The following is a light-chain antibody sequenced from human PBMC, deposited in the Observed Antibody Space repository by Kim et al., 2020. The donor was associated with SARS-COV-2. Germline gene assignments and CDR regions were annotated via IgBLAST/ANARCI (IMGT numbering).Light chain of an antibody. V-gene: IGKV3-11*01. CDR2: DAS. J-gene: IGKJ4*01. CDR1: QSVSSY. Sequence: APGERATLSCRASQSVSSYLAWYQQKPGQAPRLLIYDASNRATGIPARFSGSGSGTDFTLTISSLEPEDFALYYCQQRINWPPLTFGGGTKVDIK. CDR3: QQRINWPPLT.